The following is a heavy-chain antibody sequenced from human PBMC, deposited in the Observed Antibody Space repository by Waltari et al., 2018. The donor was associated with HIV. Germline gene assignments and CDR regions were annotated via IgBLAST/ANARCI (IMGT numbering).Heavy chain of an antibody. D-gene: IGHD3-16*02. V-gene: IGHV4-39*01. CDR3: ARHLNHGHDYVWGSYRPFDY. CDR1: GGSISSSRHY. Sequence: QLQLQESGPGLVKPSETLSLTCIVPGGSISSSRHYWGWIGLPPGKGLEWLATISSSGSSFYNPSLKSRLTISVDTSKNRFSLRLSSVTAADTAVYYCARHLNHGHDYVWGSYRPFDYWGQGTLVTVSS. CDR2: ISSSGSS. J-gene: IGHJ4*02.